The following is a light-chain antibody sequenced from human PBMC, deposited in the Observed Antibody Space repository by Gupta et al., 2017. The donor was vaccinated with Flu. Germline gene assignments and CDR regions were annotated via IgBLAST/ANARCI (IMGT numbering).Light chain of an antibody. Sequence: SLLSAPTGDSVTISCRMSQGSSRYLAWYKQKPGKAPELLIYAASSLQSWVPSRFRCSGSGTDFTLTISCRQSEDFAPYYCQQYYSFPPLAFGGGTKVEIK. V-gene: IGKV1D-8*01. CDR2: AAS. J-gene: IGKJ4*01. CDR1: QGSSRY. CDR3: QQYYSFPPLA.